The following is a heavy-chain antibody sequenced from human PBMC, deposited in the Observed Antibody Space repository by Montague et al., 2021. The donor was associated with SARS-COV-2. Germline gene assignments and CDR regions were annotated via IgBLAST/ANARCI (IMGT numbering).Heavy chain of an antibody. CDR1: GVSISSGTYY. J-gene: IGHJ5*01. CDR2: VYTSGST. V-gene: IGHV4-61*02. D-gene: IGHD2/OR15-2a*01. Sequence: TLSLTCTVSGVSISSGTYYWSWIRQPPGKGLEWIARVYTSGSTNYNPSLKSRATLSVDTSKNQFSLKLRSVTAADTAVYFCATTGISEESLFDSWGQGTLVAVSS. CDR3: ATTGISEESLFDS.